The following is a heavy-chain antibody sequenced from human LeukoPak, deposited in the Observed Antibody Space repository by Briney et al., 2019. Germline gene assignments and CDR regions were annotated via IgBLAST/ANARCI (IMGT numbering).Heavy chain of an antibody. J-gene: IGHJ3*02. CDR3: AVVDTALLWSDAFDI. D-gene: IGHD5-18*01. V-gene: IGHV1-18*01. CDR1: GYTFTSYG. CDR2: ISAYNGNT. Sequence: ASVKVSCKASGYTFTSYGNSWVRQAPGQGLEWMGWISAYNGNTNYAQKLQGRVTMTTDTSTSTAYMELRSLRSDDTAVYYCAVVDTALLWSDAFDIWGQGTMVTVSS.